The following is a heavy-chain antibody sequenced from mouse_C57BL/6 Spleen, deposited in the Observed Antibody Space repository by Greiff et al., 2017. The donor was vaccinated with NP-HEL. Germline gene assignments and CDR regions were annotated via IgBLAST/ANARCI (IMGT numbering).Heavy chain of an antibody. D-gene: IGHD1-1*01. CDR1: GYTFTNYW. Sequence: QVQLQQSGAELVRPGTSVKMSCKASGYTFTNYWIGWAKQRPGHGLEWIGDIYPGGGYTNYNEKFKGKATLTADKSSSTAYMQFSSLTSEDSAIYYCARCYYGSSSGYYFDYWGQGTTLTVSS. CDR3: ARCYYGSSSGYYFDY. J-gene: IGHJ2*01. V-gene: IGHV1-63*01. CDR2: IYPGGGYT.